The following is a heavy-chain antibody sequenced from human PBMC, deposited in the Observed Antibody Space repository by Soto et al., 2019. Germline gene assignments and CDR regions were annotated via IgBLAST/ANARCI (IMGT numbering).Heavy chain of an antibody. Sequence: SVKVSCKASGGTFSNSAFNWVRQAPGQGLEWMGGIIPVIDTVDYAQKFQGRVTITADESTSTAYMELSSLRSEDTAVYYCARAGTVTNNWFDPWGQGTLVTVSS. J-gene: IGHJ5*02. V-gene: IGHV1-69*13. CDR2: IIPVIDTV. D-gene: IGHD4-4*01. CDR3: ARAGTVTNNWFDP. CDR1: GGTFSNSA.